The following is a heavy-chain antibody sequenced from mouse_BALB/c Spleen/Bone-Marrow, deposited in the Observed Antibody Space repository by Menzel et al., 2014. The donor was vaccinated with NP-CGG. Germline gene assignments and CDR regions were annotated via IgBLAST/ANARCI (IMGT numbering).Heavy chain of an antibody. J-gene: IGHJ3*01. V-gene: IGHV1-4*01. D-gene: IGHD4-1*01. CDR2: INPSSGYT. Sequence: QVQLQQSGAELARPGASVKMSCKASGYTFTSYTMHWVKQRPGQGLEWIGYINPSSGYTNYNQKFKDKATLTADKSSSTDYMQLSSLTSEDSAVYYCARERNWDSFAYWGQGTLVTVSA. CDR3: ARERNWDSFAY. CDR1: GYTFTSYT.